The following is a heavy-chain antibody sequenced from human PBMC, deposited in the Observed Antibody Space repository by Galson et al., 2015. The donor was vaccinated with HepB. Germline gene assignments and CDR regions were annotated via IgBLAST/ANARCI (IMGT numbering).Heavy chain of an antibody. D-gene: IGHD2-2*01. CDR3: ARGQGCGSTNCYWADY. Sequence: SVKVSCKASGYSFTSYDINWVRQATGQGLEWMGWMNPNSGNTGYAQKFQGRVTMTRNTSISTAYMELSSLRSEDTAMYYCARGQGCGSTNCYWADYWGQGALVTVSS. J-gene: IGHJ4*02. CDR2: MNPNSGNT. CDR1: GYSFTSYD. V-gene: IGHV1-8*01.